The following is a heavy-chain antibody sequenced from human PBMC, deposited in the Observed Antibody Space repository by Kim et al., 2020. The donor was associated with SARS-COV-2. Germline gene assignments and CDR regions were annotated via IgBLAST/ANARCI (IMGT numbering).Heavy chain of an antibody. CDR2: INHSGST. CDR1: GGSFSGYH. D-gene: IGHD6-19*01. CDR3: SRCGSGSTLIYSFPL. V-gene: IGHV4-34*01. Sequence: SETLSLTCAVYGGSFSGYHWSWIRQPPGKGLEWIGEINHSGSTNYNPSLESRVTISADTSKNQFSLKLSSLTAADTAAYYCSRCGSGSTLIYSFPLWGQG. J-gene: IGHJ1*01.